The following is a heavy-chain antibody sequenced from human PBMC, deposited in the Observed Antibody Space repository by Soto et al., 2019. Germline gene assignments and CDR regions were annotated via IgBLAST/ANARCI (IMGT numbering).Heavy chain of an antibody. CDR3: AIFLVLVRTGQPGFDY. CDR2: INPNSGGT. Sequence: ASVKVSCKASGYTFTGYYMHWVRQAPGQGLEWMGWINPNSGGTNYAQKFQGRVTMTRDTSISTAYMELSRLRSDDTAVYYCAIFLVLVRTGQPGFDYWGKETLVPAPQ. V-gene: IGHV1-2*02. CDR1: GYTFTGYY. J-gene: IGHJ4*02. D-gene: IGHD3-3*01.